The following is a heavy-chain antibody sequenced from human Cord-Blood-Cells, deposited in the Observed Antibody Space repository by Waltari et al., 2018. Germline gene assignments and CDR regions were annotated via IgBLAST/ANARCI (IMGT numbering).Heavy chain of an antibody. V-gene: IGHV1-8*03. CDR3: AGGAGSSWYYYYGMDV. J-gene: IGHJ6*02. D-gene: IGHD6-13*01. Sequence: QVQLVQSGAEVKKPGASVKVSCKASGYTFTSYDINWVRQAPGQGLEWMGWMNPTSGNTCYAQKFQGRVTITRNTSISTAYMGLSSLRSEDTAVYYCAGGAGSSWYYYYGMDVWGQGTTVTVSS. CDR1: GYTFTSYD. CDR2: MNPTSGNT.